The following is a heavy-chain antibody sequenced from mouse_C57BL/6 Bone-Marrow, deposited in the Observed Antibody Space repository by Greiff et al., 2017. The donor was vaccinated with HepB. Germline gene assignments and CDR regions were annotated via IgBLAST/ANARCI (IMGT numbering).Heavy chain of an antibody. V-gene: IGHV2-2*01. D-gene: IGHD1-1*02. CDR1: GFSLTSYG. CDR2: IWSGGST. Sequence: QVHVKQSGPGLVQPSQSLSITCTVSGFSLTSYGVHWVRQSPGKGLEWLGVIWSGGSTDYNAAFISRLSISKDNSKSQVFFKMNSLQADDTAIYYCARKGGSRGYFDVWGTGTTVTVSS. J-gene: IGHJ1*03. CDR3: ARKGGSRGYFDV.